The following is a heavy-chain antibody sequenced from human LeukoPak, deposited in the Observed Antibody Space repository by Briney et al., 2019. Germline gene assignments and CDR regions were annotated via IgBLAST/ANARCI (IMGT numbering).Heavy chain of an antibody. D-gene: IGHD3-10*01. V-gene: IGHV3-64D*09. CDR3: VKDSRGSRRGGGLDS. CDR1: GFTFSIYP. CDR2: ISEHGDST. J-gene: IGHJ4*02. Sequence: GGSLRLSCSASGFTFSIYPMHWVRHVPGKGLEYVSAISEHGDSTYYVDSVEGRFPISRDNSKNTLYLQMSSLRPEDTAVYTCVKDSRGSRRGGGLDSWGQGTLVTVSS.